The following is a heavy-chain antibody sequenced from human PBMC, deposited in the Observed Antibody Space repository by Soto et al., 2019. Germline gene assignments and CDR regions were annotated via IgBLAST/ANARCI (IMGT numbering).Heavy chain of an antibody. Sequence: EVQLVESGGGLVKPGGSLRLSCAASGFTFSGHTINWVRQAPGKGLEWVSSVSSSSSYIYYADSVKGRFTVSRDNAEKSLSLQMTSLRAEDTAIYYFASCMGFDGSGYACFASWGQGTLVTVSS. V-gene: IGHV3-21*01. CDR3: ASCMGFDGSGYACFAS. CDR1: GFTFSGHT. D-gene: IGHD3-10*01. J-gene: IGHJ4*02. CDR2: VSSSSSYI.